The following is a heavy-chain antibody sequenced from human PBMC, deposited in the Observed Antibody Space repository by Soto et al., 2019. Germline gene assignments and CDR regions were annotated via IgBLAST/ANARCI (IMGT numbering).Heavy chain of an antibody. J-gene: IGHJ4*02. CDR1: GYTFINYY. D-gene: IGHD6-13*01. CDR3: AVQAGYSSSWAPG. Sequence: ASVKVSCKASGYTFINYYIHWVRQAPGQGLEWMAIINPMGGSTNYAQKFQGRVTITADESTSTAYMELSSLRSEDTAVYYCAVQAGYSSSWAPGWGQGTLVTVSS. V-gene: IGHV1-46*01. CDR2: INPMGGST.